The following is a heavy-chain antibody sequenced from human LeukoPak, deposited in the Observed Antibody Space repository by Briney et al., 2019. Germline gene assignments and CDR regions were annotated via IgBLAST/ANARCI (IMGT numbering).Heavy chain of an antibody. CDR1: GFTFSSSA. V-gene: IGHV3-23*01. CDR3: ARPLSYGMDV. J-gene: IGHJ6*02. CDR2: ISSSGGST. Sequence: GGSLRLSCAASGFTFSSSAMSWVRQVPGKGLEWVSGISSSGGSTYYADSVKGRFTISRDNSKNTLYLQMNSLRAEDTAVYYCARPLSYGMDVWGQGTTVTVSS.